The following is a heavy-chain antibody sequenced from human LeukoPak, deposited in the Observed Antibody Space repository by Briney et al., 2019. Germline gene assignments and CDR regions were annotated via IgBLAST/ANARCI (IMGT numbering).Heavy chain of an antibody. CDR3: AREAVEMATLGIDY. J-gene: IGHJ4*02. Sequence: SQTLSLTCAISGDTVSSNSVAWNWIRQSPSRGLEWLGRTYYRSKWYNDYAVSVKSRITINPDTSKNQFSLQLNSVTPEDTAVYYCAREAVEMATLGIDYWGQGTLVTVSS. D-gene: IGHD5-24*01. V-gene: IGHV6-1*01. CDR2: TYYRSKWYN. CDR1: GDTVSSNSVA.